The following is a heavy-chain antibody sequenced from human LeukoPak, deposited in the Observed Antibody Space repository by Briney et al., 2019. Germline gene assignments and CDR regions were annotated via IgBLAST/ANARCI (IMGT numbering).Heavy chain of an antibody. J-gene: IGHJ4*02. D-gene: IGHD2-15*01. V-gene: IGHV4-39*07. CDR3: ARGVGEYCSGGSCYPFDY. Sequence: SETLSLTCTVSGGSISSSNYYWGWIRQPPGKGLEWIGSTDSSGNTYYNPSLKSRVTLSVGTSENQFSLNLSSVTAADTAVYYCARGVGEYCSGGSCYPFDYWGQGTLVTVSS. CDR2: TDSSGNT. CDR1: GGSISSSNYY.